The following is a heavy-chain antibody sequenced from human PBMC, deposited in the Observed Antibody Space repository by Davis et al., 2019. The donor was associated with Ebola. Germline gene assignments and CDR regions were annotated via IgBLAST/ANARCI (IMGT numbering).Heavy chain of an antibody. CDR3: ARDLSIAARQTFDY. D-gene: IGHD6-6*01. V-gene: IGHV1-2*02. CDR1: GYTFTSYY. CDR2: INPNSGGT. J-gene: IGHJ4*02. Sequence: ASVKVSCKASGYTFTSYYMHWVRQAPGQGLEWMGWINPNSGGTNYAQKFQGRVTMTRDTSISTAYMELSRLRSDDTAVYYCARDLSIAARQTFDYWGQGTLVTVSS.